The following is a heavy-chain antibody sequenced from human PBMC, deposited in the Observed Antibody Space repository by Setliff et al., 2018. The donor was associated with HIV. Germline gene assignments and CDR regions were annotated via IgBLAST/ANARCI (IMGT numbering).Heavy chain of an antibody. D-gene: IGHD3-9*01. V-gene: IGHV3-20*04. Sequence: GSLRLSCTASGFTFGDYAVSWVRQAPGKGLEWVAGISWDGIKTTYGDSVKGRFTISRDNAKNSLYLQMNSLRAEDTALYYCARSPYYDILTGYYTVWYFDLWGHGTLVTVSS. CDR2: ISWDGIKT. CDR1: GFTFGDYA. J-gene: IGHJ2*01. CDR3: ARSPYYDILTGYYTVWYFDL.